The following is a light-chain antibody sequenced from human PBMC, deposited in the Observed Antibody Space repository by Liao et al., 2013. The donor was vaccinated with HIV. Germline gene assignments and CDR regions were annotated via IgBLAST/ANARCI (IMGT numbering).Light chain of an antibody. J-gene: IGLJ3*02. CDR3: QVWDNTSDLVV. V-gene: IGLV3-21*01. Sequence: SYELTQPPSLSVAPGQTATVTCGGDNIGTKSVHWYKQKPGQAPVLVIYFDDDRPSGIPERFSGSNSGNTATLTISRVEAGDEADYYCQVWDNTSDLVVFGGGTKVTVL. CDR1: NIGTKS. CDR2: FDD.